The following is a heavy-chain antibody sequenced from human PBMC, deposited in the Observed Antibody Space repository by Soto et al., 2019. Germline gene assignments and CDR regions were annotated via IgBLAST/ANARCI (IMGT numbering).Heavy chain of an antibody. Sequence: VSQAPGKGLEWVSSISGSGFKKYYADSVKGRFTISRDNSKSTVYLELNNLSAEDTAVYHCAKNQGVELVPLATVDWFDPWGQGSVVTVSS. CDR2: ISGSGFKK. D-gene: IGHD1-26*01. V-gene: IGHV3-23*01. J-gene: IGHJ5*02. CDR3: AKNQGVELVPLATVDWFDP.